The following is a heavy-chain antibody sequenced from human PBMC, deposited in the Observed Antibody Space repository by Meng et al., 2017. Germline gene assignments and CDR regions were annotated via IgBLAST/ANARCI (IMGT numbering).Heavy chain of an antibody. Sequence: ASVKVSCKASGYTFTSYYMHWVRQAPGQGLEWMGIINPSGGSTSYAQKFQGRVTMTRDTSTSTVYMELSSLRPEDTAVYYCARFIGVTFGGVIDAFDIWGQGTMVTVSS. CDR1: GYTFTSYY. CDR2: INPSGGST. J-gene: IGHJ3*02. CDR3: ARFIGVTFGGVIDAFDI. D-gene: IGHD3-16*01. V-gene: IGHV1-46*01.